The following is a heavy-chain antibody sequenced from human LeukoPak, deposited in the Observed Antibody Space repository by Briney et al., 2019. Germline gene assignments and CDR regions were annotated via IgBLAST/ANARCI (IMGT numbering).Heavy chain of an antibody. J-gene: IGHJ4*02. D-gene: IGHD1-26*01. V-gene: IGHV3-23*01. CDR1: GFTFSSYS. Sequence: GGSLRLSCAASGFTFSSYSMNWVRQAPGKGLEWVSAISGSGGSTYYADSVKGRFTISRDNSKNTLYLQMNSLRAEDTAVYYCAKGDIVGAAFDYWGQGTLVTVSS. CDR3: AKGDIVGAAFDY. CDR2: ISGSGGST.